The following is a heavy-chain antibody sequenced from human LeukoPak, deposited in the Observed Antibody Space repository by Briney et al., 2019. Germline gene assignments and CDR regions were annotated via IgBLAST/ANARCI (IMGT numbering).Heavy chain of an antibody. V-gene: IGHV4-34*01. CDR2: ITHNGGT. D-gene: IGHD1-26*01. CDR3: ARGNSGSHWGDHYFYMDV. CDR1: GGSFRGYF. J-gene: IGHJ6*03. Sequence: SETLSLTCAVYGGSFRGYFWGWGRQTPGKGLEWLGEITHNGGTNYMPSLSGRVSVFQDVSKNQFSLKLSSVTAADTGVYYCARGNSGSHWGDHYFYMDVWGKGTTVIVSS.